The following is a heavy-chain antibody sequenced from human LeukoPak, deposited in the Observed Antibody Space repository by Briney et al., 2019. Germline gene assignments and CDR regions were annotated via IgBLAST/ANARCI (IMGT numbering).Heavy chain of an antibody. CDR3: AKDYWANYDFWSGLDY. J-gene: IGHJ4*02. V-gene: IGHV3-30*18. CDR2: ISYDGSNK. D-gene: IGHD3-3*01. CDR1: GFTFSSYG. Sequence: PGRSLRLSCAASGFTFSSYGMHWARQAPGKGLEWVAVISYDGSNKYYADSVKGRFTISRDNSKNTLYLQMNSLRAEDTAVYYCAKDYWANYDFWSGLDYWGQGTLVTVSS.